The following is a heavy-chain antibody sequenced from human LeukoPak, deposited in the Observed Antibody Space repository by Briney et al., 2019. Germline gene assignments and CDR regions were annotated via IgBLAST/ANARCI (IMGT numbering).Heavy chain of an antibody. J-gene: IGHJ4*02. CDR3: ARELLDFDY. V-gene: IGHV3-23*01. CDR2: ITGSGNST. CDR1: GFTFSNYA. Sequence: GGSLRPSCAVSGFTFSNYAMTWVRQAPGKGLLWVSGITGSGNSTYYADSVKGRFTISRDNSKNTLYLQMNSLRAEDTAVYYCARELLDFDYWGQGTLVTVSS. D-gene: IGHD3-10*01.